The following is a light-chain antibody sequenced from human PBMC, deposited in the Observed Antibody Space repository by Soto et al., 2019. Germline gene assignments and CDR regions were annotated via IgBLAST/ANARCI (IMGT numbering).Light chain of an antibody. CDR1: SSNIGANYD. CDR3: QSYDSSLSGYV. V-gene: IGLV1-40*01. J-gene: IGLJ1*01. Sequence: QSVLTQPPSVSGAPRQRVTISCTGSSSNIGANYDVHWYQHLPGTAPKLLIYGNSNRPSGVPDRFSGSKSGTSASLAITGLQAEDEADYYCQSYDSSLSGYVVGTGTKLTVL. CDR2: GNS.